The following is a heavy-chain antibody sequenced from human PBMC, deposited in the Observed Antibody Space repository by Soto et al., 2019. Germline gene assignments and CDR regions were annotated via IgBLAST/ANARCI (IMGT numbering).Heavy chain of an antibody. CDR3: ARGGGDGYNFNYFDY. D-gene: IGHD5-12*01. J-gene: IGHJ4*02. CDR2: INHSGST. Sequence: SETLSLTCAVYGGSFSGYYWSWIRQPPGKGLEWIGEINHSGSTNYNPSLKSRVTISVDTSKNQFSLKLSSVTAADTAVYYCARGGGDGYNFNYFDYWGQGTLVTVSS. V-gene: IGHV4-34*01. CDR1: GGSFSGYY.